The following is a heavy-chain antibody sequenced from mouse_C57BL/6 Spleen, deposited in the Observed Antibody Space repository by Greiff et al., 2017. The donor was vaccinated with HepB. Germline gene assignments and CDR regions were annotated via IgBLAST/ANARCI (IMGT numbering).Heavy chain of an antibody. J-gene: IGHJ2*01. CDR1: GYAFTNYL. Sequence: VQLQQSGAELVRPGTSVKVSCKASGYAFTNYLIEWVKQRPGQGLEWIGVINPGSGGTNYNEKFKGKATLTADKSSSTAYMPLSSLTSEDSAVYVCAIDYYGSFDYWGQGTTLTVSS. CDR3: AIDYYGSFDY. CDR2: INPGSGGT. D-gene: IGHD1-1*01. V-gene: IGHV1-54*01.